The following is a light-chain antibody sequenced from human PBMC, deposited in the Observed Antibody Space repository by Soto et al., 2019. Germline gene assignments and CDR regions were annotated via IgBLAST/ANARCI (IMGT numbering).Light chain of an antibody. CDR1: QSVSTW. J-gene: IGKJ1*01. CDR3: PLSTCHSRT. Sequence: IEISQKTYTLSASVGDRVTITCRASQSVSTWLAWCQQKPGKAPKLLIYTASSLESGVPSRFSGSGSGTEFTLTIISLQPDDFATYYCPLSTCHSRTSGQGTMV. CDR2: TAS. V-gene: IGKV1-5*03.